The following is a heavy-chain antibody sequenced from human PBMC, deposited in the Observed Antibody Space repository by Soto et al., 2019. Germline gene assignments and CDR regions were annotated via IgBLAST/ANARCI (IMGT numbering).Heavy chain of an antibody. J-gene: IGHJ5*02. CDR3: ARDPLTSVVTTRNWFDP. D-gene: IGHD4-17*01. CDR1: GYTFANFA. V-gene: IGHV1-3*01. CDR2: INVGNGYV. Sequence: ASVKVSCKASGYTFANFALHWVRQAPGQSLEWIGWINVGNGYVKYSENFQGRVTISTDTPANTAYMELSSLRSEDTGVYYCARDPLTSVVTTRNWFDPWGQGTLVTVSS.